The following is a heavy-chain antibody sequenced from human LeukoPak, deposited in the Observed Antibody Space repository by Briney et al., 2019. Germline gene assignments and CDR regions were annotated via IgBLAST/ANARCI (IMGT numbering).Heavy chain of an antibody. Sequence: SETLTLTCAVSGYSISSGYYWGWIRQPPGKGLEWIGSIYHSGSTYYNPSLKSRVTISVDTSKNQFSLKLSSVTAADTAVYYCARMEMAIDYWGQGTLVPVSS. CDR1: GYSISSGYY. V-gene: IGHV4-38-2*01. D-gene: IGHD5-24*01. J-gene: IGHJ4*02. CDR2: IYHSGST. CDR3: ARMEMAIDY.